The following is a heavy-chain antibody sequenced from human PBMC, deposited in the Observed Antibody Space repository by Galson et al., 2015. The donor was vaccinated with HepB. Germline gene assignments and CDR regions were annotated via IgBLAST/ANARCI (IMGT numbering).Heavy chain of an antibody. D-gene: IGHD2-2*01. CDR1: GYTFVNYY. CDR3: VRDRVGIVPVPAAMFFDY. CDR2: IYPGGDTL. J-gene: IGHJ4*02. V-gene: IGHV1-46*01. Sequence: SVKVSCKASGYTFVNYYMHWVRQAPGQGLEWMGIIYPGGDTLHYAQKFQGRVTMTRDTSTSTVYMELSSLRSEDTAVYYCVRDRVGIVPVPAAMFFDYWGQGTLVTVSS.